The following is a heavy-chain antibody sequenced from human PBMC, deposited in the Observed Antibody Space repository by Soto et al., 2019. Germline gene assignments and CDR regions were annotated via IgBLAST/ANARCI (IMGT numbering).Heavy chain of an antibody. J-gene: IGHJ3*02. CDR2: IYYSGST. CDR3: ARLGYSSGMSTFGGVISAFDI. D-gene: IGHD3-16*02. Sequence: QLQLQESGPGLVKPSETLSLTCTVSGGAISSSSYYWGWIRQPPGKGLEWIGSIYYSGSTYYNPSLKSRVTVAVETSKNQFSLKLSSVTAADTAAYYCARLGYSSGMSTFGGVISAFDIWGQGTMVTVSS. CDR1: GGAISSSSYY. V-gene: IGHV4-39*01.